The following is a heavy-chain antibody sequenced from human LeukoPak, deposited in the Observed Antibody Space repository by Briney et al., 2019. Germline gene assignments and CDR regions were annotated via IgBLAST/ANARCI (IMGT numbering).Heavy chain of an antibody. V-gene: IGHV3-30*18. CDR2: ISYDGSNK. CDR3: AKAWDDSSGFYYYYGMDV. J-gene: IGHJ6*02. D-gene: IGHD3-22*01. CDR1: GFTFSSYG. Sequence: GGSLRLSCAASGFTFSSYGMHWVRQAPGKGLEWVAVISYDGSNKYYADSVKGRFTISRDNSKNTLYLQMNSLRAEDTAVYYCAKAWDDSSGFYYYYGMDVWGQGTTVTVSS.